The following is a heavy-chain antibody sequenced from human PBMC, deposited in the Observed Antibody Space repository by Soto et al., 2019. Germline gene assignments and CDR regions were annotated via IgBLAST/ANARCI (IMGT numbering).Heavy chain of an antibody. CDR3: AKAKNDYNWDNRPPFDY. Sequence: LRLSCEASGFTLRNYAMTWVRQAPGKGLEWVSLISANDVGTYYAESVKTRFTISTDQSRNTVYLQMDSLRADDTAIYYCAKAKNDYNWDNRPPFDYWGQGTLVTVSS. CDR2: ISANDVGT. D-gene: IGHD1-20*01. J-gene: IGHJ4*02. V-gene: IGHV3-23*01. CDR1: GFTLRNYA.